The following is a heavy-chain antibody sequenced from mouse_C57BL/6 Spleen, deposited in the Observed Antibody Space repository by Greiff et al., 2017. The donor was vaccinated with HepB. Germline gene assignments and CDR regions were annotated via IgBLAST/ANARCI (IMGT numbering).Heavy chain of an antibody. V-gene: IGHV3-6*01. CDR1: GYSITSGYY. CDR3: ARGGGYDYGYFDV. J-gene: IGHJ1*03. D-gene: IGHD2-3*01. CDR2: ISYDGSN. Sequence: DVKLQESGPGLVKPSQSLSLTCSVTGYSITSGYYWNWIRQFPGNKLEWMGYISYDGSNNYNPSLKNRISITRDTSKNQFFLKLNSVTTEDTATYYCARGGGYDYGYFDVWGTGTTVTVSS.